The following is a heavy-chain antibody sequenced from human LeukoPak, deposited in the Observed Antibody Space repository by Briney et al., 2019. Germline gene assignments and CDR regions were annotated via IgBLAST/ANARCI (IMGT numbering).Heavy chain of an antibody. J-gene: IGHJ2*01. CDR2: ISSNGGSI. CDR3: AKDTCGCGSGWHLYWYFDL. V-gene: IGHV3-64*01. D-gene: IGHD6-19*01. Sequence: GGSLRLSCAASGFTFSDYAMHCVRQAPGKELEYVSAISSNGGSIHYANSVKGRFTNSRDNSKNTLYLQMDRLRAEDMAVYYCAKDTCGCGSGWHLYWYFDLWGRGTLVTVSS. CDR1: GFTFSDYA.